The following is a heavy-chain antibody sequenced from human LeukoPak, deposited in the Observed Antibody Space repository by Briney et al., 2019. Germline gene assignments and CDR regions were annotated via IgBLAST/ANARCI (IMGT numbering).Heavy chain of an antibody. D-gene: IGHD3-10*01. CDR2: IDSDSIIT. CDR3: ARALGRSKSLHYLDY. Sequence: GGSLRLSCAASGFSINTYWMLWVRQVPGKGPVWVSRIDSDSIITTYADSAKGRFTMSRDNAKNTVYLQMNSLRDEETAVYYCARALGRSKSLHYLDYWGQGTLVTVTS. V-gene: IGHV3-74*01. J-gene: IGHJ4*02. CDR1: GFSINTYW.